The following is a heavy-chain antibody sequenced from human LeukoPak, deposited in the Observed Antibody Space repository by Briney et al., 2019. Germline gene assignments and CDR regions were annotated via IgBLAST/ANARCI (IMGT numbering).Heavy chain of an antibody. Sequence: SQTLSLTCTVSGGSISSGGYYWSWLRQHPGTGLEWLGYIYYSGSTYYNPSLKSRVTISVDTSKNQFSLKLSSVTAADTAVYYCARTLGYCSGGSCSYYFDYWGQGTLVTVSS. CDR3: ARTLGYCSGGSCSYYFDY. J-gene: IGHJ4*02. CDR2: IYYSGST. V-gene: IGHV4-31*03. CDR1: GGSISSGGYY. D-gene: IGHD2-15*01.